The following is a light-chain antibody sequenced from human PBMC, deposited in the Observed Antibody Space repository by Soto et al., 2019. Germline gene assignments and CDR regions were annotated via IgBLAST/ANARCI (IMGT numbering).Light chain of an antibody. Sequence: ETVMTQSPGTLSLSPGERATLSCRASQSVSSGYLAWYQQKPGQAPRLLIFGASNRATGIPDRFTGSGSGTDFTLTISRLEPEDFAVYYCQQYGISQNTFGQWTKLEIK. CDR2: GAS. CDR3: QQYGISQNT. CDR1: QSVSSGY. V-gene: IGKV3-20*01. J-gene: IGKJ2*01.